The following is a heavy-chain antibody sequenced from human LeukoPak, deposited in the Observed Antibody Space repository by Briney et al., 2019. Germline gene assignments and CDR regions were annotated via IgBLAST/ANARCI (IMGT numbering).Heavy chain of an antibody. CDR3: ARVWGIPGANWLLPGMDV. V-gene: IGHV1-18*01. CDR1: GYTFTSYG. Sequence: ASVKVSCKASGYTFTSYGISWVRQAPGQGLEWMGWISAYNGNTNYAQKLQGRVTMTTDTSTSTAYMELRSLRSDDTAVYYCARVWGIPGANWLLPGMDVWGQGTTVTVSS. D-gene: IGHD2-15*01. J-gene: IGHJ6*02. CDR2: ISAYNGNT.